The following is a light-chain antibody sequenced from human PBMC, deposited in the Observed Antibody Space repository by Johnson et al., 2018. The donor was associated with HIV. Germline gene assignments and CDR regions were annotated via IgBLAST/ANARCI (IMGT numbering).Light chain of an antibody. J-gene: IGLJ1*01. CDR2: DNN. V-gene: IGLV1-51*01. Sequence: QSALTQPPSVSAAPVQKVTISCSGSTSNIGNNYVSWYQQLPGTAPKLLIYDNNKRPSGIPDRFSGSKSGTSATLGITGIQPGDEADYYCGTWNSSLTTPYVFGTGTKVTVL. CDR1: TSNIGNNY. CDR3: GTWNSSLTTPYV.